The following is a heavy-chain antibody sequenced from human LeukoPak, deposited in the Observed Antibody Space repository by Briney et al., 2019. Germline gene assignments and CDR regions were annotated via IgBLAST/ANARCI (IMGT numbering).Heavy chain of an antibody. CDR1: GFTFSSYW. J-gene: IGHJ4*02. V-gene: IGHV3-7*01. CDR3: AKIGMTGTTL. D-gene: IGHD1-20*01. Sequence: PGGSLRLSCAASGFTFSSYWMIWVRQAPGKGLEWVANIKQDGSEIYYVDSVKGRFTISRDNAKNSVYLQMESLRAGDTAVYYCAKIGMTGTTLWGRGTLVTVSS. CDR2: IKQDGSEI.